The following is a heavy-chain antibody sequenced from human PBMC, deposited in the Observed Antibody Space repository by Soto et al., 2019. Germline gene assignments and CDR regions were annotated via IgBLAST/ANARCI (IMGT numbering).Heavy chain of an antibody. V-gene: IGHV3-48*03. CDR3: ASGFIVPYYYGMDV. D-gene: IGHD2-15*01. CDR1: GFTFSSYE. Sequence: GGSLRLSCAASGFTFSSYEMNWVRQAPGKGLEWVSYISSSGSTIYSADSVKGRFTISRDNAKNSLYLQMNSLRAEDTAVYYCASGFIVPYYYGMDVWGQGTAVTVS. J-gene: IGHJ6*02. CDR2: ISSSGSTI.